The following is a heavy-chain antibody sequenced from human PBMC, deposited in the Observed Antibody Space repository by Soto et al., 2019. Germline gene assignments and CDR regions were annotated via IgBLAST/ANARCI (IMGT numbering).Heavy chain of an antibody. V-gene: IGHV1-69*01. J-gene: IGHJ4*02. CDR3: ARGPDPSKQWLAIDTFDY. Sequence: QVQLVQSGAEVKKPGSSVKVSCKASGGTFSSYAISWVRQAPGQGLEGVGGIIPIFGTANYAQKFQGRVTITADESTSTAYMELSSLRSEDTAVYYCARGPDPSKQWLAIDTFDYWGQGTLVTVSS. CDR1: GGTFSSYA. D-gene: IGHD6-19*01. CDR2: IIPIFGTA.